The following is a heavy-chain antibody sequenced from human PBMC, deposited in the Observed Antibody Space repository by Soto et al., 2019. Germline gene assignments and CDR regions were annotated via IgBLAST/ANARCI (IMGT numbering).Heavy chain of an antibody. D-gene: IGHD4-4*01. CDR3: ARHQALRWMATVFDY. J-gene: IGHJ4*02. CDR1: GGSFSDYY. CDR2: INQSGST. V-gene: IGHV4-34*01. Sequence: PSETLSLTCAVYGGSFSDYYWSWVRQSPGKGLEWIGEINQSGSTNYNPSLKSRVTISVDTSKNQFSLKLSSVTAADTAVYYCARHQALRWMATVFDYWGQGTLVTVSS.